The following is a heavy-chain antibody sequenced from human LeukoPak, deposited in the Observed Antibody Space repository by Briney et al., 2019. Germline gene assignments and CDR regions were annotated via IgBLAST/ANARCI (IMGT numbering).Heavy chain of an antibody. D-gene: IGHD1-26*01. CDR3: AKMASGSYYFDY. CDR1: GFTFSSYA. Sequence: GRSLRLSCAASGFTFSSYAMHWVRQAPGKGLEWVAVISYDGSNKYYADSVKGRFTISRDNSKNTLYLQMNSLRAEDTAVYYCAKMASGSYYFDYWGQGTLVTVSS. V-gene: IGHV3-30*04. J-gene: IGHJ4*02. CDR2: ISYDGSNK.